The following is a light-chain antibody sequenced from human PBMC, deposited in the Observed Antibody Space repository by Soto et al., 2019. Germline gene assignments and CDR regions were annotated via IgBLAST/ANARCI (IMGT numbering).Light chain of an antibody. CDR1: QSVSSSY. CDR3: QQYGISRWT. Sequence: EIVLTQSPGTLSLSPGERATLSCRASQSVSSSYLAWYQQNRGQAPRLLIYGASSRAPGIPDRFGGSGSGTDFTLTISRLEPEDFAVYYCQQYGISRWTFGQGTKVDIK. CDR2: GAS. J-gene: IGKJ1*01. V-gene: IGKV3-20*01.